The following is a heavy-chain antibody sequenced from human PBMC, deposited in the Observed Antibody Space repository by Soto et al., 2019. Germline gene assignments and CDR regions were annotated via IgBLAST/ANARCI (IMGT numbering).Heavy chain of an antibody. J-gene: IGHJ6*02. CDR3: ITDFLDV. CDR2: IKSEANGGTT. V-gene: IGHV3-15*01. Sequence: GSLRLSCAASGFTFSIAWMSWVRQAPGKGLEWVGRIKSEANGGTTDYAAPVKGRFTISRDDSEDTLYLQMNSLKTEDTAVYYCITDFLDVWGQGTTVTVSS. CDR1: GFTFSIAW.